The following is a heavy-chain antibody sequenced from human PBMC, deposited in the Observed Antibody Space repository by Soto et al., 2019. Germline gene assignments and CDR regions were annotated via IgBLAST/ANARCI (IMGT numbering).Heavy chain of an antibody. CDR2: INGRSNYV. J-gene: IGHJ4*02. Sequence: PGGSLRLSCVFSGFTFRTYTMNWVRQAPGKGLEWVSSINGRSNYVYYADSVKGRFTISRDNAKNSLYLQMNRLRAEDTAIYYCAREDGVVGSSSAFDHWGLGTLVTVSS. CDR3: AREDGVVGSSSAFDH. V-gene: IGHV3-21*01. D-gene: IGHD1-26*01. CDR1: GFTFRTYT.